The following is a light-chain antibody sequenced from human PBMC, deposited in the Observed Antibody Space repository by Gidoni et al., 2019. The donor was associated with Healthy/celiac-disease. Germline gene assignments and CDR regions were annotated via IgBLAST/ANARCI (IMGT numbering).Light chain of an antibody. Sequence: EIVMTQSPATLSVSPGERATLSCRASQSVSSNLAWYQQKPGQAPRRLIYGASTRATGIPARCSGSGSGTEFTLTISSLQSEDVAVYYCQQYNNGPPYTFXQXTKLXIK. CDR1: QSVSSN. J-gene: IGKJ2*01. CDR2: GAS. CDR3: QQYNNGPPYT. V-gene: IGKV3-15*01.